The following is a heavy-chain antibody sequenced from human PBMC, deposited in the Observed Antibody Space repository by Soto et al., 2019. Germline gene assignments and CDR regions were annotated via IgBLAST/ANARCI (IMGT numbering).Heavy chain of an antibody. J-gene: IGHJ6*02. Sequence: ASVKVSCKASGYTFTSYAMHWVRQAPGQRLEWMGWINAGNGNTKYSQKIQGRVTITTDTSASTAYMELSSLRSEDTAVYYCARDSIAAAVMNYYYGMDVWGQGTTVTVSS. CDR3: ARDSIAAAVMNYYYGMDV. CDR1: GYTFTSYA. CDR2: INAGNGNT. D-gene: IGHD6-13*01. V-gene: IGHV1-3*01.